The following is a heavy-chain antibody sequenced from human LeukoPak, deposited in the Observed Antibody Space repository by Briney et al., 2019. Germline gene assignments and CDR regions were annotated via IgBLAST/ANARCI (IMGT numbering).Heavy chain of an antibody. CDR2: IYPGDSDT. Sequence: GESLKISFNGSGYPFTSYWIAWVRPMPGKGLEWMGLIYPGDSDTRYSPSFQCQVSISADKSTSTAYLQWSSLKASDTAMYYCASGSHYYYYMDVWGKGTTVTVSS. CDR1: GYPFTSYW. D-gene: IGHD1-26*01. J-gene: IGHJ6*03. V-gene: IGHV5-51*01. CDR3: ASGSHYYYYMDV.